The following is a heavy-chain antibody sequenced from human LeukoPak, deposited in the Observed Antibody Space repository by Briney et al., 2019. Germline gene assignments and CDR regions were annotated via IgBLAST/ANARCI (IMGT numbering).Heavy chain of an antibody. D-gene: IGHD3-16*02. CDR2: ISSNGGST. J-gene: IGHJ4*02. CDR3: ARGEALIDY. V-gene: IGHV3-64*01. Sequence: GGSLRLSCAASGFTFSSYAMHWVRQAPGKGLEYVSAISSNGGSTYYANSVKGRFTISRDYSKNTLYLQMGSLRAEDMAVYYCARGEALIDYWGQGTLVTVSS. CDR1: GFTFSSYA.